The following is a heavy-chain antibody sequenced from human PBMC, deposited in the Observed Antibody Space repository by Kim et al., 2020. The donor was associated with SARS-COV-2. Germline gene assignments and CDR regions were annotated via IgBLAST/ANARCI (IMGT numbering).Heavy chain of an antibody. CDR2: LSHDGTIQ. J-gene: IGHJ4*02. Sequence: GGSLRLSCAASGFTFSNHGLHWVRQAPGKGLQWLAVLSHDGTIQFYADSVKGRFTVSRDNSKHTLYLQMTSLRPDDTAVYFCAKEVGGVGGQYKTYFESWGQGTLVTVSS. CDR3: AKEVGGVGGQYKTYFES. CDR1: GFTFSNHG. D-gene: IGHD2-8*02. V-gene: IGHV3-30*18.